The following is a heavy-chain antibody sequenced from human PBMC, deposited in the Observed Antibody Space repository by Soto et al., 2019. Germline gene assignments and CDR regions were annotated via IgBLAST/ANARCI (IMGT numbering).Heavy chain of an antibody. V-gene: IGHV1-3*05. J-gene: IGHJ4*02. CDR2: INAGNGNT. CDR1: GYTFTSYA. D-gene: IGHD3-10*01. Sequence: QVQLVQSGAEEKKPGASVKVSCKASGYTFTSYAMHWVRQAPGQRLEWMGWINAGNGNTKYSQKFQGRVTITRDTSASTAYMELSSLRSEDTAVYYCARPPGGPMTPGDYWGQGTLVNVSS. CDR3: ARPPGGPMTPGDY.